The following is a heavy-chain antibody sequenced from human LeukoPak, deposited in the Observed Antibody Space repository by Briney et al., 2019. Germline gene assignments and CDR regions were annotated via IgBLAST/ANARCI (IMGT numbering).Heavy chain of an antibody. D-gene: IGHD5-18*01. V-gene: IGHV5-51*01. CDR2: IYPGDSGT. CDR1: GYRFSSYW. J-gene: IGHJ4*02. Sequence: GESLKISCKGSGYRFSSYWIGWVCQMPGKGLEWMGIIYPGDSGTRYSPSLQGQVTISADKSISTAYLQWSSLKASDTAMYYCARNRQQVHTALGYWGQGTLVTVSS. CDR3: ARNRQQVHTALGY.